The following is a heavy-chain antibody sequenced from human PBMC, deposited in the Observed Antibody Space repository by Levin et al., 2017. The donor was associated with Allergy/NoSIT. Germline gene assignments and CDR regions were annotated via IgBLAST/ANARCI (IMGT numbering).Heavy chain of an antibody. CDR1: GFTFSSYA. CDR2: ISGSGGST. D-gene: IGHD5-18*01. V-gene: IGHV3-23*01. J-gene: IGHJ5*02. Sequence: GGSLRLSCAASGFTFSSYAMSWVRQAPGKGLEWVSAISGSGGSTYYADSVKGRFTISRDNSKNTLYLQMNSLRAEDTAVYYCAKDPLPTTAMVDNWFDPWGQGTLVTVSS. CDR3: AKDPLPTTAMVDNWFDP.